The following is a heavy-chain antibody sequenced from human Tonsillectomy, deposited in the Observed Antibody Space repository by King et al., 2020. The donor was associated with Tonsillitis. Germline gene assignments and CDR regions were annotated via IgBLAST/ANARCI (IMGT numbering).Heavy chain of an antibody. D-gene: IGHD3-3*01. J-gene: IGHJ6*03. CDR2: ISYDGSNK. V-gene: IGHV3-30*18. Sequence: VQLVESGGGVVQPGRSLRLSCAASGFTFSSYGMHWVRQAPGKGLEWVAVISYDGSNKYYADSVKGRFTISRDNSKNTLYLQMNSLRAEDTAVYYCAKEDKYYDFWGLNYYYYYMDVWGKGTTVTVSS. CDR3: AKEDKYYDFWGLNYYYYYMDV. CDR1: GFTFSSYG.